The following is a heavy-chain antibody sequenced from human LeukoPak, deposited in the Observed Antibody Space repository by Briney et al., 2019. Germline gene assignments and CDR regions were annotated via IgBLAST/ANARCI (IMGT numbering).Heavy chain of an antibody. Sequence: ASVKVSCKASGYTFTSYGISWVRQAPGQGLEWMGWISAYNGNTSYAQKLQGRVTMTTDTSTSTAYMELRSLRSDDTAVYYCARDLVVVVPAANKDRWFDPWGQGTLVTVSS. CDR1: GYTFTSYG. J-gene: IGHJ5*02. D-gene: IGHD2-2*01. CDR3: ARDLVVVVPAANKDRWFDP. CDR2: ISAYNGNT. V-gene: IGHV1-18*01.